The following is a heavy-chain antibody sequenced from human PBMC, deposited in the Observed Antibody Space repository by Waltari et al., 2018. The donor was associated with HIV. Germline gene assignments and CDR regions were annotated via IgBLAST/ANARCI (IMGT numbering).Heavy chain of an antibody. D-gene: IGHD3-10*01. V-gene: IGHV4-59*01. CDR2: IYSSGSA. CDR1: GDSMTSYY. CDR3: ARYGSGHRHFGY. J-gene: IGHJ4*02. Sequence: QVQLQESGPGLLKPSETLSLTCSVSGDSMTSYYWAWIRQPPGKGLEWIGYIYSSGSASYIPSLQSRLTISVDTSKNQFSLKLTSGTAADTAVYYCARYGSGHRHFGYWGQGALVIVSS.